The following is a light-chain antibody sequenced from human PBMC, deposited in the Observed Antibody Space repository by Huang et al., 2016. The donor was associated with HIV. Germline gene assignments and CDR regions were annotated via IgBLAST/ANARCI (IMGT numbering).Light chain of an antibody. CDR3: MQAIQIPT. CDR1: QSLLHRNGYNY. J-gene: IGKJ3*01. V-gene: IGKV2-28*01. Sequence: DIVMTQYPLSLPVTPGEPASISCRSSQSLLHRNGYNYLDWYLQKPGHSPQLLIYLGSNRASGVPDRFSGSGSGTYFTLKISRVEAEDVGIYYCMQAIQIPTFGPGTKVDIK. CDR2: LGS.